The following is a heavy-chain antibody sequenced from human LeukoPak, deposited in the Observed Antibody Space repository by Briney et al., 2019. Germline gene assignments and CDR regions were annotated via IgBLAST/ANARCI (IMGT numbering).Heavy chain of an antibody. D-gene: IGHD4-17*01. Sequence: PGGSLRLSCVASGFTFEDYGMSWVRQVPGKGLEWVSNINWSGERIGYADSVKGRFTISRDNAKNSLHLQMNSLRAEDTGVFYCARGIDYGWFDPWGQGTLVTVSS. V-gene: IGHV3-20*04. CDR3: ARGIDYGWFDP. J-gene: IGHJ5*02. CDR1: GFTFEDYG. CDR2: INWSGERI.